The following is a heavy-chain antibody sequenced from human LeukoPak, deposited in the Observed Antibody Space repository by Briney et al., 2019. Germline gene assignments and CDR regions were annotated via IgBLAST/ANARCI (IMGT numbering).Heavy chain of an antibody. V-gene: IGHV3-74*01. CDR1: GFTLTDYW. J-gene: IGHJ4*02. CDR2: INTDGSRT. CDR3: ARDLLSGNSVIDS. Sequence: RGTLRLSCAASGFTLTDYWMYWVRQAPGKGLVWVSRINTDGSRTDYADSVKGRITISRDNAKNTLFLQMNSLTTEDTGVYYCARDLLSGNSVIDSWGQGTLVTVSS. D-gene: IGHD4-23*01.